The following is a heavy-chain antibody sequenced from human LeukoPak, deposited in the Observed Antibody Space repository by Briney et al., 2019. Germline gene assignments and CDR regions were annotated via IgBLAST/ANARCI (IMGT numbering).Heavy chain of an antibody. Sequence: GESLKISCKGSGYSFTTYWIGWVRQMPGKGLEWMGIIYPGDSDTRYSPSFQGQVTISADKSIGTAYLQWSSLKASDTAMYYCARARYCSGGGCYAEYWGQGTLVTVSS. J-gene: IGHJ4*02. D-gene: IGHD2-15*01. CDR1: GYSFTTYW. CDR3: ARARYCSGGGCYAEY. CDR2: IYPGDSDT. V-gene: IGHV5-51*01.